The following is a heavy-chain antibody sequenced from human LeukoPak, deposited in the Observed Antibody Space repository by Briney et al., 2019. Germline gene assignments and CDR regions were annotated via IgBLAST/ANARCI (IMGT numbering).Heavy chain of an antibody. J-gene: IGHJ3*02. V-gene: IGHV1-24*01. CDR1: GYTFTELS. D-gene: IGHD2-15*01. CDR3: ATAIVVVAASTAAFDI. Sequence: ASVKVSCKVSGYTFTELSMYWVRQAPGKGLEWMGGFDPEHGETVYAQKSQGRVTMTEDTSTDTAYMELTSLRSEDTAVYYCATAIVVVAASTAAFDIWGQGTMVTVSS. CDR2: FDPEHGET.